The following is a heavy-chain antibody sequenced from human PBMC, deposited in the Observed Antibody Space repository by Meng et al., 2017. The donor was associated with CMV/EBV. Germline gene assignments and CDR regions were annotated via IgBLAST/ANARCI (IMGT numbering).Heavy chain of an antibody. CDR1: GGSFSGYY. Sequence: SETLSLTCAVYGGSFSGYYRSWIRQPPGKGLEWIGEINHSGSTNYNPSLKSRVTISVDTSKNQFSLKLSSVTAADTAVYYCARLYEPNFWRNKRARAFDIWGQGTMVTVSS. CDR2: INHSGST. V-gene: IGHV4-34*01. J-gene: IGHJ3*02. CDR3: ARLYEPNFWRNKRARAFDI. D-gene: IGHD3-3*01.